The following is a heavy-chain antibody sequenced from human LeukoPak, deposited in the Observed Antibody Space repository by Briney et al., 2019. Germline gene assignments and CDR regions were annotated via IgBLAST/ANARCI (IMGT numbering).Heavy chain of an antibody. CDR3: ARGRNSVYYFNVVAPSYFDY. V-gene: IGHV1-2*02. J-gene: IGHJ4*02. CDR1: GYTFTGYY. D-gene: IGHD3-22*01. Sequence: GASVKVSCKASGYTFTGYYMHWVRQAPGQGRGWRGGINPNSGGTNYEKKFQGRGTVTRDTSINTAYMDLSRLRSDDTAVYYCARGRNSVYYFNVVAPSYFDYWGQGTLVTVSS. CDR2: INPNSGGT.